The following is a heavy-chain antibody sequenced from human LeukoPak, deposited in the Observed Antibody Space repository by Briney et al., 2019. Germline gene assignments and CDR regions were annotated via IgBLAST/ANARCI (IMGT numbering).Heavy chain of an antibody. D-gene: IGHD3-3*01. V-gene: IGHV4-4*09. CDR3: ASSFWLDAFDI. CDR1: GGSISSYY. Sequence: SETLSLTCTVSGGSISSYYWSWIRQPPGKGLEWIGYIYTSGSTNYNPSLKSRVTISVDTSKNQFSLKLSSVTAADTAVYYYASSFWLDAFDIWGQGTMVTVSS. J-gene: IGHJ3*02. CDR2: IYTSGST.